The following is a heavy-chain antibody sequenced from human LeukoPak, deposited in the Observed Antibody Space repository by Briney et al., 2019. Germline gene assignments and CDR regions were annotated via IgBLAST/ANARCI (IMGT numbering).Heavy chain of an antibody. J-gene: IGHJ4*02. D-gene: IGHD2-15*01. Sequence: GGSLRLSCAASGFTFTSYAMNWVRQAPGKGPEWVSAISGSGARTYYADSVKGRFTISRDNSKNTLYLQMNSLRAEDTAVYYCAKGSLAAGGDYWGQGTLVTVSS. CDR2: ISGSGART. CDR3: AKGSLAAGGDY. V-gene: IGHV3-23*01. CDR1: GFTFTSYA.